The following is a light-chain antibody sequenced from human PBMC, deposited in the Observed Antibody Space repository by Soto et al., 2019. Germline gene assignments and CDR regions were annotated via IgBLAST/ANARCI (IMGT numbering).Light chain of an antibody. Sequence: DIQMTQSPSSLSASVGDRVTITCRASQGIRNDLGWFQQKPGLAPKRLIYGAFNLESWVPSRFSGSGSGTEVTLTISSLQPEDLGTYDCQHHNSYPRTFGQGTKVEI. J-gene: IGKJ1*01. CDR1: QGIRND. CDR2: GAF. CDR3: QHHNSYPRT. V-gene: IGKV1-17*01.